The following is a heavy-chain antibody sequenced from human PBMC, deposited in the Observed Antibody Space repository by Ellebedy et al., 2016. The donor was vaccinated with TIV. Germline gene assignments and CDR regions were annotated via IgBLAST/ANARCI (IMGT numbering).Heavy chain of an antibody. V-gene: IGHV3-23*01. CDR1: GFTFSDYY. Sequence: GESLKISCAASGFTFSDYYMSWIRQAPGKGLEWVSAISGSGGSTYYADSVKGRFTISRDNSKNTLYLQMNSLRAEDTAVYYCAKDRGSYDSSWYEVANIDGMDVWGQGTTVTVSS. CDR3: AKDRGSYDSSWYEVANIDGMDV. D-gene: IGHD6-13*01. CDR2: ISGSGGST. J-gene: IGHJ6*02.